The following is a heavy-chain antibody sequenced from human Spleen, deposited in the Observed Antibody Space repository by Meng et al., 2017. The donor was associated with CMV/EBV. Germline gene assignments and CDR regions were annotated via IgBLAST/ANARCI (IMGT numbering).Heavy chain of an antibody. Sequence: YTLTELSMHWVRQAPGKGLEWMGGFDPEDGETIYAQKFQGRVTMTEDTSTDTAYMELSSLRSEDTAVYYCATERYYYGSGRPQPLGYWGQGTLVTVSS. CDR1: YTLTELS. CDR2: FDPEDGET. V-gene: IGHV1-24*01. CDR3: ATERYYYGSGRPQPLGY. J-gene: IGHJ4*02. D-gene: IGHD3-10*01.